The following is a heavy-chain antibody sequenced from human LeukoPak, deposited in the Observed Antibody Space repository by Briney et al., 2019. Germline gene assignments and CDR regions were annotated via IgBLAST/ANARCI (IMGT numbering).Heavy chain of an antibody. CDR3: ARDWGSYYYGPGSYLFDF. Sequence: GGSLRLSCAASGFTFSNYAMSWVRQAPGKGLEWVSSIDGNAGSTYHADSVKGRFTISRDNSENTLYLQMNSLRPEDTAMYFCARDWGSYYYGPGSYLFDFWGQGILVTVSS. D-gene: IGHD3-10*01. J-gene: IGHJ4*02. CDR1: GFTFSNYA. V-gene: IGHV3-23*01. CDR2: IDGNAGST.